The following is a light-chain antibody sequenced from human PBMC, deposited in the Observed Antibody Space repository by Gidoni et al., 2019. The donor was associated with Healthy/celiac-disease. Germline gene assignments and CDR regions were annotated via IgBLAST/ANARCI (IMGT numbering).Light chain of an antibody. CDR3: QQSYSTPPCS. CDR1: PSISSY. CDR2: AAS. J-gene: IGKJ2*04. Sequence: DIQMTQSPSSLSASVGDRVTIICRASPSISSYLNCYQQKPGKAPKLLIYAASSLQSGVPSRFSGSGSGTDFTLTISSLQPEDFATYYCQQSYSTPPCSFGQGTKLEIK. V-gene: IGKV1-39*01.